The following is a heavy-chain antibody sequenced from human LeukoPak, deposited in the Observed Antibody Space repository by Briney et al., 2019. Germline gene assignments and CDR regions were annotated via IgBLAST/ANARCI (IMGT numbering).Heavy chain of an antibody. V-gene: IGHV3-30*02. CDR1: GFTFSGQG. J-gene: IGHJ4*02. CDR2: IRYDGNNK. Sequence: GGSLRLSCAASGFTFSGQGMHWVRQAPGKGLEWVTFIRYDGNNKYYADSVKGRFTISGDTSKNTLYLQMNSLRPEDTAVYYCAKDGRTGYPFDSWGQGTLVTVSS. D-gene: IGHD5-12*01. CDR3: AKDGRTGYPFDS.